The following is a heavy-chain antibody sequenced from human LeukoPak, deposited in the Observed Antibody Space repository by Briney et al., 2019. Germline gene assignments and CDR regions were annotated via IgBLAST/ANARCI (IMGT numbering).Heavy chain of an antibody. V-gene: IGHV4-59*01. Sequence: SETLSLTCTVSGGSISSYYWSWIRQPPGKGLEWIGYIYYSGSTNYNPSLKSRVTISVDTSKNQFSLKLSSVTAADTAVYYCARVRPHLGFGELHTPYFDYWGQGTLVTVSS. J-gene: IGHJ4*02. CDR1: GGSISSYY. CDR3: ARVRPHLGFGELHTPYFDY. CDR2: IYYSGST. D-gene: IGHD3-10*01.